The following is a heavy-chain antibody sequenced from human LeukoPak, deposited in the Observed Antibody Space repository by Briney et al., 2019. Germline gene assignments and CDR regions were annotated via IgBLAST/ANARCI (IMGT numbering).Heavy chain of an antibody. CDR2: IAPDGSAT. V-gene: IGHV3-74*03. Sequence: PGGSVRLSCVASGFTFSGHWMHWVRQVPGKGLVAVARIAPDGSATTYADSVKGRFTISRDNAKNTLYLEMNSLTAGDTALYYCTRSGYYNGYDYWGQGTLVTVSS. CDR3: TRSGYYNGYDY. J-gene: IGHJ4*02. D-gene: IGHD3-10*01. CDR1: GFTFSGHW.